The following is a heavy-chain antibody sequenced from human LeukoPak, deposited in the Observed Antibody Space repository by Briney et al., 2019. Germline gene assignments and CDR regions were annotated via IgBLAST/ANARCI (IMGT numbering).Heavy chain of an antibody. D-gene: IGHD1-1*01. CDR2: ISHSGST. CDR1: GGSFSGYY. Sequence: SETLSLTCAVYGGSFSGYYWSWIRQPPGKGLEWIGEISHSGSTNYNPSLKSRVTISVDTSKNQFSLKLSSVTAADTAVYYCARDGPTSVLWGQGTLVTVSS. J-gene: IGHJ4*02. CDR3: ARDGPTSVL. V-gene: IGHV4-34*01.